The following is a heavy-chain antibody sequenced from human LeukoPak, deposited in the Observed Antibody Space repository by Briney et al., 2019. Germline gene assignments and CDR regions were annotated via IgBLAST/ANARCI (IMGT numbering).Heavy chain of an antibody. D-gene: IGHD1-26*01. CDR2: IYPSDSDT. Sequence: GESLKISCKGSGYSFSTNWIGWVRQMSGEGLEWMGIIYPSDSDTRYNPSFQGQVTISADTSISTASLQWHSLKAPDTAIYYCARLSPGVGATAEYWGQGTLVTVSS. CDR1: GYSFSTNW. CDR3: ARLSPGVGATAEY. J-gene: IGHJ4*02. V-gene: IGHV5-51*01.